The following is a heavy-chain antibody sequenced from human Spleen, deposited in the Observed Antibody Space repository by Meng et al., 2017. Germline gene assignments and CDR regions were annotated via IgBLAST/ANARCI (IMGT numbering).Heavy chain of an antibody. CDR1: GNSISSDYY. J-gene: IGHJ4*02. D-gene: IGHD1-1*01. Sequence: SETLSLTCTVSGNSISSDYYWGWIRQPPGKGLEWIGSIYHSGKTYYNTSLKSRVTVSVDTSKNHFSLNLNSVTAADTAVYYCARGGTQVNPTLDYWGQGTLVTVSS. CDR3: ARGGTQVNPTLDY. V-gene: IGHV4-38-2*02. CDR2: IYHSGKT.